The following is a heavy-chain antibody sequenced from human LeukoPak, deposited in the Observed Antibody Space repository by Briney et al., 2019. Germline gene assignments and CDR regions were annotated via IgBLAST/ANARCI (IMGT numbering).Heavy chain of an antibody. CDR1: GFTFSSYG. CDR2: IWYDGSNK. Sequence: GGSLILSCAAPGFTFSSYGMHWVRQAPGKGLEWVALIWYDGSNKYYADSVKGRFTISRDNSKNTLYLQMNSLRAEDTAVYYCARDFSGSWGVSYWGLGTLVTVSS. D-gene: IGHD1-26*01. J-gene: IGHJ4*02. V-gene: IGHV3-33*01. CDR3: ARDFSGSWGVSY.